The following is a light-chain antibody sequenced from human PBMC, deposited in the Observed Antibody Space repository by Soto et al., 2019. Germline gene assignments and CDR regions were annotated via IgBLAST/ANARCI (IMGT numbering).Light chain of an antibody. CDR1: SSDIGSYDF. Sequence: QSALTQPASVSGSPGQSITISCTGISSDIGSYDFVSWYQQHPGKAPKLMIYEVNKRPSGVSNRFSGSKSGNTASLTISGLQAEDEADYHCCSYAGSNTLVFGGGTKVTGL. V-gene: IGLV2-23*02. CDR3: CSYAGSNTLV. J-gene: IGLJ2*01. CDR2: EVN.